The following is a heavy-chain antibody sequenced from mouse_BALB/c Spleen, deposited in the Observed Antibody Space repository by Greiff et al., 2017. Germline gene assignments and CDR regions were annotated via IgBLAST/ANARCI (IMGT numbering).Heavy chain of an antibody. CDR3: ARDYYGNYDYAMDD. V-gene: IGHV3-6*02. CDR2: ISYDGSN. CDR1: GYSITSGYY. D-gene: IGHD2-1*01. Sequence: EVHLVESGPGLVKPSQSLSLTCSVTGYSITSGYYWNWIRQFPGNKLEWMGYISYDGSNNYNPSLKNRISITRDTSKNQFFLKLNSVTTEDTATYYCARDYYGNYDYAMDDWGQGTSVTVSS. J-gene: IGHJ4*01.